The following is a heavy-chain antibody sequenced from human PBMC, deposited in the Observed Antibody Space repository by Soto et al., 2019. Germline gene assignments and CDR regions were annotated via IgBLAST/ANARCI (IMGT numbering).Heavy chain of an antibody. CDR1: GGSFSGYY. CDR3: ARWVTYYYDSSGYYDY. D-gene: IGHD3-22*01. V-gene: IGHV4-34*01. Sequence: SETLSLTCAVYGGSFSGYYWSWIRQPPGKGLEWIGYINYSGSTNYNPSLKSRVTISVDTSKNQFSLKLSSVTAADTAVYYCARWVTYYYDSSGYYDYWGQGTLVTVSS. J-gene: IGHJ4*02. CDR2: INYSGST.